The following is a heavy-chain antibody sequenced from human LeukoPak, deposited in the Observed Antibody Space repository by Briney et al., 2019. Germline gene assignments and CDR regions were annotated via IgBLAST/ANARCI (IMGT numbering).Heavy chain of an antibody. V-gene: IGHV3-30-3*01. CDR1: GFTFSSYA. J-gene: IGHJ6*02. D-gene: IGHD2-2*03. Sequence: QPGRSLRLSCAASGFTFSSYALHWVRQAPDKGLEWVAIISKDATHKFYADSVKGRFTISRDSSKNTLYLQMDSLKIEDTAVYYCARDGGSGYCSGTSSCPRDYYYGMDVWGQGTTVTVSS. CDR3: ARDGGSGYCSGTSSCPRDYYYGMDV. CDR2: ISKDATHK.